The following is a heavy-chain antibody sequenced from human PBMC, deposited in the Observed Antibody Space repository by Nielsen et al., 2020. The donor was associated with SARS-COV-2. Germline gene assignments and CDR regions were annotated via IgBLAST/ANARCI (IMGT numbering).Heavy chain of an antibody. J-gene: IGHJ6*02. CDR2: IYTSGST. V-gene: IGHV4-39*07. D-gene: IGHD3-3*01. CDR3: ARDAKTYYDFWSGGYYYYGMDV. CDR1: GGSISSSSYY. Sequence: SETLSLTCTVSGGSISSSSYYWGWIRQPPGKGLEWIGRIYTSGSTNYNPSLKSRVTISVDTSKNQFSLKLSSVTAADTAVYYCARDAKTYYDFWSGGYYYYGMDVWGQGTTVTVSS.